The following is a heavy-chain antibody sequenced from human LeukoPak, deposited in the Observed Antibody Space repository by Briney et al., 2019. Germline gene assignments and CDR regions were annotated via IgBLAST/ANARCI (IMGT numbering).Heavy chain of an antibody. CDR3: ARDLRPYSGYNNLAFDI. V-gene: IGHV3-21*01. J-gene: IGHJ3*02. D-gene: IGHD5-12*01. CDR2: ISTSSSYI. CDR1: GFTLSSYN. Sequence: GGSLRLSCAASGFTLSSYNMNWVRQAPGKGLEWVSFISTSSSYIYYADLVKGRFTISRDNAKNSLYLQMNSLRAEDTAVYYCARDLRPYSGYNNLAFDIWGQGTMVTVSS.